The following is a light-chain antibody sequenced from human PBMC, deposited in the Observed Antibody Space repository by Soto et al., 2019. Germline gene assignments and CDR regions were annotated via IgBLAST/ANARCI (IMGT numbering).Light chain of an antibody. CDR1: HSVTTH. J-gene: IGKJ5*01. V-gene: IGKV3-11*01. CDR3: QQRRASIT. Sequence: EIVFTQYPETLSLSAGGRATLSCWASHSVTTHLAWFQQRPGQTPRLLIYDASTRAPGIPARFIAGGSGAESTLPLSSLEPEYFAVDDCQQRRASITFGQGTRREIK. CDR2: DAS.